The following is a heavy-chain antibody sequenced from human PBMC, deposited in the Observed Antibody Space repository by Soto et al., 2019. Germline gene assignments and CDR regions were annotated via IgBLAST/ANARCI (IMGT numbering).Heavy chain of an antibody. D-gene: IGHD5-12*01. J-gene: IGHJ6*02. V-gene: IGHV3-21*01. CDR3: ASGYDSAAYYYYYGMDV. CDR1: GFTFSSYS. Sequence: GGSLRLSCAASGFTFSSYSMNWVRQAPGKGLEWVSSTSSSSSYIYYADSVKGRFTISRDNAKNSLYLQMNSLRAEDTAVYYCASGYDSAAYYYYYGMDVWGQGTTVTVAS. CDR2: TSSSSSYI.